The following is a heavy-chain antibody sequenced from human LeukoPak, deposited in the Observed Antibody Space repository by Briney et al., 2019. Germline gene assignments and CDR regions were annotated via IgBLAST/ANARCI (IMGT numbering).Heavy chain of an antibody. CDR3: ARASSSSWYAKGLFDY. J-gene: IGHJ4*02. V-gene: IGHV4-30-2*01. CDR1: GGSISSGGYY. Sequence: SSETLSLTCTVSGGSISSGGYYWSWIRQPPGKGLEWIGYIYHSGSTYYNPSLKSRVTISVDRSKNQFSLKLSSVTAADTAVYYCARASSSSWYAKGLFDYWGQGTLVTVSS. CDR2: IYHSGST. D-gene: IGHD6-13*01.